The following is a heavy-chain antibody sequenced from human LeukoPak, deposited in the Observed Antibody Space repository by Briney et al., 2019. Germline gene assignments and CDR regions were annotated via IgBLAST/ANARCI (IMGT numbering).Heavy chain of an antibody. CDR1: GGSFSGYY. CDR2: INHSGST. CDR3: ARGTIVVAGTVFDY. J-gene: IGHJ4*02. D-gene: IGHD6-19*01. Sequence: SDTLSLTCAVYGGSFSGYYWSWIRQPPGKGLEWIGEINHSGSTNYNPSLKSRVTISVDTSKNQFSLKLSSVTAADTAVYYCARGTIVVAGTVFDYWGQGTLATVSS. V-gene: IGHV4-34*01.